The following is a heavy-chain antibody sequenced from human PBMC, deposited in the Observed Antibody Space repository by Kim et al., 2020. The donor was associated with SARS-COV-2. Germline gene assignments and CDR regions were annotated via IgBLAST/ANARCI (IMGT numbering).Heavy chain of an antibody. D-gene: IGHD3-22*01. J-gene: IGHJ4*02. CDR2: INHSGST. CDR1: GGSFSGYY. Sequence: SETLSLTCAVYGGSFSGYYWSWIRQPPGKGLEWIGEINHSGSTNYNPSLKSRVTISVDTSKNQFSLKLSSVTAADTAVYYCARRGYDSSGYKEYWGQGTL. CDR3: ARRGYDSSGYKEY. V-gene: IGHV4-34*01.